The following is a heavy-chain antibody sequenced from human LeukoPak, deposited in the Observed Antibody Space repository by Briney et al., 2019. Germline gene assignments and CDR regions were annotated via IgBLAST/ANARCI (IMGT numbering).Heavy chain of an antibody. Sequence: PGGSLRLSCAASGFTVSSRYMSWGRPAPGKGLGLVSVTYSDGSTYYADSVKGRFTISRDNSKITLYLQMNSLRAEDTAVYYCARNLNWLGVFDYWGQGTLVTVSS. D-gene: IGHD6-19*01. CDR1: GFTVSSRY. J-gene: IGHJ4*02. V-gene: IGHV3-53*01. CDR3: ARNLNWLGVFDY. CDR2: TYSDGST.